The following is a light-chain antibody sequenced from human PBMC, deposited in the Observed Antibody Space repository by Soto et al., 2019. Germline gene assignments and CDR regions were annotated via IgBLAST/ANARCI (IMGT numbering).Light chain of an antibody. CDR1: SSNIGAGYD. V-gene: IGLV1-40*01. Sequence: QSVLTQPPSVSGAPGQRVTISCTGSSSNIGAGYDVHWYLHLPGTAPKLLIYGNTNRPSGVPDRFSGSKSGTSASLAITGLQAEDEADYYCQSYDSSLSNWVFGGGTKLTVL. CDR3: QSYDSSLSNWV. CDR2: GNT. J-gene: IGLJ3*02.